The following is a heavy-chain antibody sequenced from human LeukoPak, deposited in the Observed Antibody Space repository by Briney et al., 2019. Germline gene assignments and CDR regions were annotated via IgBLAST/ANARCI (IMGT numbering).Heavy chain of an antibody. Sequence: PSETLSLTCAVYGGSFSGYYWSWIRQPPGKGLEWIGSIYYSGSTYYNPSLKSRVTISVDTSKNQFSLKLSSVTAADTAVYYCARRAVAGDWYFDLWGRGTLVTVSS. V-gene: IGHV4-34*01. J-gene: IGHJ2*01. CDR2: IYYSGST. CDR3: ARRAVAGDWYFDL. CDR1: GGSFSGYY. D-gene: IGHD6-19*01.